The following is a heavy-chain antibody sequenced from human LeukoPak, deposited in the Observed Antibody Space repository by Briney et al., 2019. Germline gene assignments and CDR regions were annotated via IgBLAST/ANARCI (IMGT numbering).Heavy chain of an antibody. D-gene: IGHD6-13*01. V-gene: IGHV1-2*02. CDR1: GGTFSSYA. CDR3: ARDPISRQQLVPRAFDI. CDR2: INPNSGGT. Sequence: ASVKVSCKASGGTFSSYAISWVRQAPGQGLEWMGWINPNSGGTNYAQKFQGRVTMTRDTSISTAYMELSRLRSDDTAVCYCARDPISRQQLVPRAFDIWGQGTMVTVSS. J-gene: IGHJ3*02.